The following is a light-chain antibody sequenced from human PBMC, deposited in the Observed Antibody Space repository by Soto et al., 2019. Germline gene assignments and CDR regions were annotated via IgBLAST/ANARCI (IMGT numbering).Light chain of an antibody. V-gene: IGKV3-20*01. Sequence: EIVLTQSPGTLSLSPGERATLSCRASQSVSSIYLAWYQQKPGQAPRLLIYGASSRATAIPDRFSGSGSGTDLTLTISRLEPEDFAVYYCQQYGSSPRTFGQGIKVEIK. CDR2: GAS. CDR3: QQYGSSPRT. J-gene: IGKJ1*01. CDR1: QSVSSIY.